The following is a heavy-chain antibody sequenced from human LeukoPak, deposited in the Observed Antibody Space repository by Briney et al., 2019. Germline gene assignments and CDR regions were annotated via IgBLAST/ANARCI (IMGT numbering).Heavy chain of an antibody. D-gene: IGHD6-19*01. CDR2: MNPNSGNT. CDR3: ARDSSGWYHWFDP. V-gene: IGHV1-8*01. Sequence: RRASVKVSCKASGYTFTSYDINWVRQAPGQGLEWMGWMNPNSGNTGYAQKFQGRVTITRNTSISTAYMELSSLRSEDTAVYYCARDSSGWYHWFDPWGQGTLVTVSS. J-gene: IGHJ5*02. CDR1: GYTFTSYD.